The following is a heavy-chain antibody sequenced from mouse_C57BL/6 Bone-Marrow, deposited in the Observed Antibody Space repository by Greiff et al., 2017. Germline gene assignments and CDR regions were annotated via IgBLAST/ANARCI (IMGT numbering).Heavy chain of an antibody. V-gene: IGHV5-6*01. CDR2: ISSGGSYT. CDR3: ARHRSMDY. J-gene: IGHJ4*01. Sequence: EVNLMESGGDLVKPGGSLKLSCAASGFTFSSYGMSWVRQTPDKRLEWVATISSGGSYTYYPDSVKGRFTISRDNAKNTLYLQMSSLKSEDTAMYYCARHRSMDYWGQGTSVTVSS. CDR1: GFTFSSYG.